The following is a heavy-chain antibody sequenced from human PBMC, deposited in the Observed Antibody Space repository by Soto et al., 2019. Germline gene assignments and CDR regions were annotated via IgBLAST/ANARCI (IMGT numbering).Heavy chain of an antibody. Sequence: PGESLKISCKGSGYSFTSYWIGWVRQMPGKGLEWMGIIYPGDSDTRYSPSFQGQVTISADKSISTAYLQWSSLKASDTAMYYCARLVTGTTSPGWFDPWGQGTLVTVSS. V-gene: IGHV5-51*01. CDR2: IYPGDSDT. CDR3: ARLVTGTTSPGWFDP. CDR1: GYSFTSYW. J-gene: IGHJ5*02. D-gene: IGHD1-7*01.